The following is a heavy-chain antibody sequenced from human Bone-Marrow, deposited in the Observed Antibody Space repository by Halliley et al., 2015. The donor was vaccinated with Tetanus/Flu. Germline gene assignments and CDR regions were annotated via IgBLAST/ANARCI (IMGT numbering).Heavy chain of an antibody. V-gene: IGHV4-31*11. J-gene: IGHJ3*01. CDR2: IYYTGSA. D-gene: IGHD1-26*01. Sequence: TLSLTCAVSGGPISSGGYYWTWIRQHPGKGLEWIGYIYYTGSADYNPSLKSRVTISIDTSKYQFSLNLRSVTAADTAVYYCARVIVGARPSPRPPQAFAVDLWGQGTMVSVSS. CDR1: GGPISSGGYY. CDR3: ARVIVGARPSPRPPQAFAVDL.